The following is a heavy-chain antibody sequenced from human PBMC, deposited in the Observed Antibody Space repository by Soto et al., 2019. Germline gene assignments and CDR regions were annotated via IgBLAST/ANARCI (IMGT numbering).Heavy chain of an antibody. D-gene: IGHD6-13*01. CDR1: GDSSSSNRAA. J-gene: IGHJ5*02. Sequence: SQTLSLTCAISGDSSSSNRAAWNWIRQSPSRGLEWLGRTYYRSKWYNDYAVSVKSRITINPDTSKNQFSLQLNSVTPEDTAVYYCARALAAAGNNWFDPWGQGTLVTVSS. CDR3: ARALAAAGNNWFDP. V-gene: IGHV6-1*01. CDR2: TYYRSKWYN.